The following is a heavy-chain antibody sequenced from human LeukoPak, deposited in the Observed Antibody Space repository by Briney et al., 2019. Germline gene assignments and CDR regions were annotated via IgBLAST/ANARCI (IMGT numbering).Heavy chain of an antibody. V-gene: IGHV4-34*01. CDR3: VRGSRVYCGGDCYYY. CDR1: GGSFSGYY. Sequence: PSETLSLTCTVFGGSFSGYYWSWIRQPPDKGLGWIGEINPSGSTNYNPSLNTRVTISTDTSKNHFSLNLNSVTAADTGVYYCVRGSRVYCGGDCYYYWGQGTLVTVSS. J-gene: IGHJ4*02. CDR2: INPSGST. D-gene: IGHD2-21*02.